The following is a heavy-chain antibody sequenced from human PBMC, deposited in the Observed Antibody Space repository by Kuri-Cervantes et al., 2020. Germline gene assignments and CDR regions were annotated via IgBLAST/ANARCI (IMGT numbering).Heavy chain of an antibody. CDR3: ARVREWGGY. CDR1: GFSFSNTW. Sequence: GESLKISCAASGFSFSNTWMTWVRQAPGKGLEWVGRIKPKSDGETTEYAPPVKGRFTLSRDDSKNTLYLQMNSLKTEDSAVYYCARVREWGGYWGQGTLVTVSS. J-gene: IGHJ4*02. V-gene: IGHV3-15*01. D-gene: IGHD3-3*01. CDR2: IKPKSDGETT.